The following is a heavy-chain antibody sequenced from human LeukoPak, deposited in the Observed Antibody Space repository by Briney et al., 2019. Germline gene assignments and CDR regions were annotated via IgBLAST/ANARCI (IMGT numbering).Heavy chain of an antibody. Sequence: ASVTVSFKASGYTFTDYYMHWVRQAPGQGLEWMAWINPNSGGTNFAQKFQGRITMTRDTSINTAYMELRRLTSDDTAVYYCARYSDDWYYFDYWGQGTLVTVSS. J-gene: IGHJ4*02. CDR3: ARYSDDWYYFDY. V-gene: IGHV1-2*02. CDR1: GYTFTDYY. CDR2: INPNSGGT. D-gene: IGHD3-9*01.